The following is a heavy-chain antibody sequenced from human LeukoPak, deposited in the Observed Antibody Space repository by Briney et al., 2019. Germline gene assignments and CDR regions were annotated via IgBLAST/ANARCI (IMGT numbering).Heavy chain of an antibody. CDR2: IYYSGST. J-gene: IGHJ4*02. V-gene: IGHV4-59*01. CDR3: ARETPQHYYGSRGPID. D-gene: IGHD3-22*01. CDR1: GGSISSYY. Sequence: SETLSLTCTVSGGSISSYYWSWIRQPPGKGLEWIGYIYYSGSTNYNPSLKSRVTISVDTSKNQFSLKLSSVTAADTAVYYCARETPQHYYGSRGPIDWGQGTLVTVSS.